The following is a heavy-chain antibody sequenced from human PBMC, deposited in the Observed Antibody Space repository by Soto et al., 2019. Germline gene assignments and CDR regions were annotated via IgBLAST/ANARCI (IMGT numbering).Heavy chain of an antibody. CDR1: GFTFSTYW. J-gene: IGHJ4*02. Sequence: EVQLVESGGGLVQPGGSLRLSCAASGFTFSTYWMHWVRQAPGKGLMWVSRINTDGSITTYADPVKGRFTISRDNAKNTVYLQMNSLRDEDTAVYYCATMESGGNWGQGTLVTVSS. V-gene: IGHV3-74*01. D-gene: IGHD3-10*01. CDR2: INTDGSIT. CDR3: ATMESGGN.